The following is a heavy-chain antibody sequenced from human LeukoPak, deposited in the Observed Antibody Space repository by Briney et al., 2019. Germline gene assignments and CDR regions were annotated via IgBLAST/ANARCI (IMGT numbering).Heavy chain of an antibody. D-gene: IGHD6-13*01. CDR3: ARGGSTWYADY. Sequence: SETLSLTCTVSGGSISSYYWSWIRQPPGKGLEWIGYIYYSGSTNYNPSLKSRVTISVDTSKNQFSPKLSSVTAADTAVYYCARGGSTWYADYWGQGTLVTVSS. CDR2: IYYSGST. CDR1: GGSISSYY. J-gene: IGHJ4*02. V-gene: IGHV4-59*01.